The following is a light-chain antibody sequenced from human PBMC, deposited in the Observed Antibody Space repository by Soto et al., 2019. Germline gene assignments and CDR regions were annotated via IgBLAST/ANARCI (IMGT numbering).Light chain of an antibody. CDR3: SSYEDSSILM. CDR2: EVS. J-gene: IGLJ3*02. CDR1: SSDIGYYNY. V-gene: IGLV2-14*01. Sequence: QSVLTQPASVSGSPGQSITISCTGTSSDIGYYNYVSWYQQHPGKAPKVIIYEVSNRPSGVSDRFSGSKSSNTASLTISGLQAEDEGDYYCSSYEDSSILMFGGGTKVTVL.